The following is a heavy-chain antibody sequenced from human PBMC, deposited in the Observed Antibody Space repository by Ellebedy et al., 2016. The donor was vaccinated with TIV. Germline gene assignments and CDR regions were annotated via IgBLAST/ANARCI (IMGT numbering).Heavy chain of an antibody. V-gene: IGHV1-69*13. CDR3: ARGGSGYHRYYFDL. CDR1: GYTFTGYY. Sequence: SVKVSXXASGYTFTGYYLHWVRQAPDQGLEWMGGTIPGFDSANYAQKFQDRLRVSADESTSTAYMELNSLRSDDTAVYFCARGGSGYHRYYFDLWGQGTPVTVSS. J-gene: IGHJ4*02. CDR2: TIPGFDSA. D-gene: IGHD5-12*01.